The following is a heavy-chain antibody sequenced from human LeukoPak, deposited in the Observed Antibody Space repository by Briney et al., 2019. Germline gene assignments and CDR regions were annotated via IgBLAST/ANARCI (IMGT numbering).Heavy chain of an antibody. J-gene: IGHJ4*02. CDR2: IKEDGSDK. V-gene: IGHV3-7*01. Sequence: GGSLRLSCAASGFMFTSYWMTWVRQAPGKGLEWVANIKEDGSDKYYADTVKGRFTISRDNAKNSLYLQMTSLRAEDTAVYYCVRDEGATVTTYRFDYWGQGTLVTVSS. CDR1: GFMFTSYW. CDR3: VRDEGATVTTYRFDY. D-gene: IGHD4-17*01.